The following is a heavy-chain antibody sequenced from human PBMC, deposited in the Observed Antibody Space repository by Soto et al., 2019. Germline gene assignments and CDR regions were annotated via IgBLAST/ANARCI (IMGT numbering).Heavy chain of an antibody. V-gene: IGHV4-59*01. J-gene: IGHJ4*02. CDR1: GGSISSYY. Sequence: PSETLSLTCTVSGGSISSYYWSWIRQPPGKGLEWIGYIYYSGSINYNPSLKSRVTISVDTSKNQFSLKLSSVTAADTAVYYCARREERVDMHSGDWGQGTLVTVSS. CDR2: IYYSGSI. D-gene: IGHD3-16*01. CDR3: ARREERVDMHSGD.